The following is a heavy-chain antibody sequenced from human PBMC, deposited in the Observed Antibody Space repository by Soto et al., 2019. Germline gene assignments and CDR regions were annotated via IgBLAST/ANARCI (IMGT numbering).Heavy chain of an antibody. D-gene: IGHD4-17*01. CDR2: ISYSGNT. CDR3: AVAMTTVTTYDY. CDR1: GGSVNVGDHY. V-gene: IGHV4-31*03. Sequence: SETLSLTCTVSGGSVNVGDHYWSWIRQFPGRGLEWIGYISYSGNTYYNPSLKGRVTLSLDISKSQFSLKLSSVTAADTAVYYCAVAMTTVTTYDYWGQGTPVTVSS. J-gene: IGHJ4*02.